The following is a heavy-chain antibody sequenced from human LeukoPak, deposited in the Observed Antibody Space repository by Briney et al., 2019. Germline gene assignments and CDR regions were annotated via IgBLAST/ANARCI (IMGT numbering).Heavy chain of an antibody. CDR2: ISYDGSNK. D-gene: IGHD1-20*01. V-gene: IGHV3-30*18. CDR3: AKLTGTTENFDY. CDR1: GFIFSSHG. J-gene: IGHJ4*02. Sequence: GRSLRLSCAASGFIFSSHGMHWVRQAPGKGLEWVAVISYDGSNKYYADSVKGRFTISRDNSKNTLYLQMNSLRAEDTAVYYCAKLTGTTENFDYWGQGTLVTVSS.